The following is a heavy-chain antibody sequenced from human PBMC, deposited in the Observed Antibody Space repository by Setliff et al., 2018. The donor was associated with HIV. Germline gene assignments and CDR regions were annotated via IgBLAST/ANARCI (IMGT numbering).Heavy chain of an antibody. CDR1: GFNIEEYA. CDR2: ISWNSVKI. J-gene: IGHJ6*02. CDR3: AREGVYYSFWSGSSYYYGSDV. Sequence: PGGSLRLSCVGSGFNIEEYAMAWVRQVPGKGLEWVSSISWNSVKIDYVDSVKGRFTISRDNANNSLCLQMNSLRVEDTAVYYCAREGVYYSFWSGSSYYYGSDVWGQGTTVTVSS. V-gene: IGHV3-9*01. D-gene: IGHD3-3*01.